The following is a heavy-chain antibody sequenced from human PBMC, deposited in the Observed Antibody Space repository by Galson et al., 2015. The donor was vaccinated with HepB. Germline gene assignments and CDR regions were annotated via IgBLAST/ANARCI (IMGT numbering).Heavy chain of an antibody. CDR3: ARSTLLTTLNH. CDR2: ISYDGSNK. CDR1: GFTFSNYA. Sequence: SLRLSCAASGFTFSNYAMNWVRQAPGKGLEWVAVISYDGSNKYYVDSVKGRFTISRDNPKNTLFLQMDSLRTEDTAIYYCARSTLLTTLNHWGQGTLVT. V-gene: IGHV3-30*04. D-gene: IGHD4-17*01. J-gene: IGHJ5*02.